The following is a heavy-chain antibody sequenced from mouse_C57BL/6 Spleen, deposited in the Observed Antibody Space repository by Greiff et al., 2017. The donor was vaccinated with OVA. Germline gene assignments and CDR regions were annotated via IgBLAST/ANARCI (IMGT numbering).Heavy chain of an antibody. J-gene: IGHJ2*01. Sequence: VQLKESGAELVKPGASVKLSCTASGFNIKDYYMHWVKQRTEQGLEWIGRIDPEDGETKYAPKFQGKATITADTSSNTAYLQLSSLTSEDTAVYYGASRSTMERQGVFDYWGQGTTLTVSS. CDR2: IDPEDGET. CDR3: ASRSTMERQGVFDY. CDR1: GFNIKDYY. D-gene: IGHD2-1*01. V-gene: IGHV14-2*01.